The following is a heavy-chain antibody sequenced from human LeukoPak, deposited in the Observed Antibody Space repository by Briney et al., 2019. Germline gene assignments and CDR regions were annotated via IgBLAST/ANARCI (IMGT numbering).Heavy chain of an antibody. J-gene: IGHJ4*02. V-gene: IGHV1-2*06. D-gene: IGHD3-3*01. CDR3: ARDAGSHNYDFWSGYCY. CDR1: GYTLTGYY. CDR2: INPNSGGT. Sequence: ASVKVSCKASGYTLTGYYMHWVRQAPGQGLEWMGRINPNSGGTNYAQKFQGRVTMTRDTSISTAYMELSRLRSDDTAVYYCARDAGSHNYDFWSGYCYWGQGTLVTVSS.